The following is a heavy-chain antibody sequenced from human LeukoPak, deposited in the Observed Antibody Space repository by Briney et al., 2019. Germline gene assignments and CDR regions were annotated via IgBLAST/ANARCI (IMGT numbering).Heavy chain of an antibody. D-gene: IGHD6-19*01. CDR2: INPNSGGT. V-gene: IGHV1-2*02. Sequence: ASVKVSCKASGYTFTGYYMHWVRQAPGQGLEWMGWINPNSGGTNYAQKFQGRVTMTRDTSISTAYMELSRLRSDDTAVYYCARDPAAVAGHTDYRGQGTLVTVSS. CDR3: ARDPAAVAGHTDY. J-gene: IGHJ4*02. CDR1: GYTFTGYY.